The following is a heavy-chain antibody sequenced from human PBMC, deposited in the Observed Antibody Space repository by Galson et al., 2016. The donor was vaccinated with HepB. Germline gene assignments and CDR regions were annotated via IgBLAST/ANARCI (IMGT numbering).Heavy chain of an antibody. CDR1: GFTFSYFG. V-gene: IGHV3-33*01. Sequence: SLRLSCAASGFTFSYFGMHWVRQAPGTRLEWVAGIWHDGNKKYYADSVKGRSTISRDNSRNKLCLEMNSLRVEDTAIYYCARDQDAYGSGSPDYWGQGTLVTVST. CDR2: IWHDGNKK. CDR3: ARDQDAYGSGSPDY. J-gene: IGHJ4*02. D-gene: IGHD3-10*01.